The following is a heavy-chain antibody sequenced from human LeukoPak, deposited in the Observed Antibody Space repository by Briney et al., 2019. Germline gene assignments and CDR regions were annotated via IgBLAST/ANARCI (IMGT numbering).Heavy chain of an antibody. CDR2: ISSSSSSTI. Sequence: AGGSLRLSCAASGFTFSSYSMNWVRQAPGKGLEWVSYISSSSSSTIYYADSVKGRFTISRDNAKNSLYLQMNSLRAEDTAVYYCARGAVRGVIQYYYMDVWGKGTTVTVSS. D-gene: IGHD3-10*01. CDR3: ARGAVRGVIQYYYMDV. J-gene: IGHJ6*03. V-gene: IGHV3-48*01. CDR1: GFTFSSYS.